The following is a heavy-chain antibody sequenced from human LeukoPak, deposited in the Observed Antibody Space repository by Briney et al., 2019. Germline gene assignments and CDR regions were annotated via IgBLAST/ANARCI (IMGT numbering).Heavy chain of an antibody. CDR3: AMRVAADY. D-gene: IGHD6-19*01. CDR1: GFTFSSYS. Sequence: RTGGSLRLSCAVSGFTFSSYSMNWVRQAPGKGLEWVSSISSSSSYIYYADSVKGRFTISRDNAKNTLYLQMNSLRAEDTAVYYCAMRVAADYWGQGTLVTVSS. J-gene: IGHJ4*02. V-gene: IGHV3-21*04. CDR2: ISSSSSYI.